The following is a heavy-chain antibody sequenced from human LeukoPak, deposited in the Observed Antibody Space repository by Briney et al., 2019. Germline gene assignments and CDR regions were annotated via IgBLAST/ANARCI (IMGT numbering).Heavy chain of an antibody. CDR2: IYGSGNS. V-gene: IGHV4-4*07. J-gene: IGHJ3*02. CDR1: GGFISTYY. Sequence: SETLSLTCTVSGGFISTYYWSWIRQPAGKGLEWIGRIYGSGNSDYNPSLKSRVTMSVDTSKNQFSLKLNSATAADTAVYYCARGETYYYGSGTNAFDIWGQGTMVTVSS. D-gene: IGHD3-10*01. CDR3: ARGETYYYGSGTNAFDI.